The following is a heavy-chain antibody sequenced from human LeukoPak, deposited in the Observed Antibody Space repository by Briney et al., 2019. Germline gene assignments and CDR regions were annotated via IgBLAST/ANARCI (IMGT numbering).Heavy chain of an antibody. CDR3: ARSGGAYGDYVPFDP. CDR1: GGSISSGDYY. J-gene: IGHJ5*02. D-gene: IGHD4-17*01. V-gene: IGHV4-30-4*01. Sequence: PSETLSLTCTVSGGSISSGDYYWSWIRQPPGKGLEWIGYIYYSGSTYYNPSLKSRVTISVDTSKNQFSLKLSSVTAADMAVYYCARSGGAYGDYVPFDPWGQGTLVTVSS. CDR2: IYYSGST.